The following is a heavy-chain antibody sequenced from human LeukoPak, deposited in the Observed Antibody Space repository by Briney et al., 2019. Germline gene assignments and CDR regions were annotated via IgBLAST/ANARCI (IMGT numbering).Heavy chain of an antibody. D-gene: IGHD3-10*01. CDR3: ARGGAYYYGSGSYYPNWFDP. Sequence: SETLSLTCAVYGGSFSGYYWSRIRQPPGKGLEWIGEINHSGSTNYNPSLKSRVTISVDTSKNQFSLKLSSVTAADTAVYYCARGGAYYYGSGSYYPNWFDPWGQGTLVTVSS. CDR2: INHSGST. J-gene: IGHJ5*02. CDR1: GGSFSGYY. V-gene: IGHV4-34*01.